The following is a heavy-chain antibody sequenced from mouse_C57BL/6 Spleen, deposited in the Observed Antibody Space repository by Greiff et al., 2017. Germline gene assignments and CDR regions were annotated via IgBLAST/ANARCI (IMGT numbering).Heavy chain of an antibody. V-gene: IGHV7-3*01. J-gene: IGHJ2*01. CDR3: ARYPLRRGYFDY. Sequence: EVKLVESGGGLVQPGGSLSLSCAASGFTFTDYYMSWVRQPPGKALEWLGFIRNKANGYTTEYSASVKGRFTISRDNSQSILYLQMNALRAEDSATYYCARYPLRRGYFDYWGQGTTLTVSS. CDR2: IRNKANGYTT. CDR1: GFTFTDYY. D-gene: IGHD6-1*01.